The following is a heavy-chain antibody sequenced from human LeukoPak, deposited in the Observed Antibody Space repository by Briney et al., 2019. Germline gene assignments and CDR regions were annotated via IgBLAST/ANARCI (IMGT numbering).Heavy chain of an antibody. J-gene: IGHJ4*02. V-gene: IGHV3-23*01. CDR3: AKDFEGYSSSWDYLDY. D-gene: IGHD6-13*01. CDR2: ISGSGGRT. Sequence: GGSLRLSCAASGFTFNNYAMSWVRQAPGKGLEWVSTISGSGGRTYYADSVKGRFTISRDNSKNTLYLQMNSLRAEDTAIYYCAKDFEGYSSSWDYLDYWGQGTLVTVSS. CDR1: GFTFNNYA.